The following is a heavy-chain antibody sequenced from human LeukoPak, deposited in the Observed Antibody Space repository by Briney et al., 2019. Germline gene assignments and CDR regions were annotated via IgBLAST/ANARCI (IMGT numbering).Heavy chain of an antibody. CDR1: GGSITGYY. Sequence: PSETLSPTCTVSGGSITGYYWAWIRQPAGQGLEWIGRIHSSGSSQYNPSLKSPVTISVDRSKNQFSLKLSSVTAADTAVYYCARGSYGHFDHWGQGTLVTVSS. V-gene: IGHV4-4*07. CDR2: IHSSGSS. CDR3: ARGSYGHFDH. D-gene: IGHD3-16*01. J-gene: IGHJ4*02.